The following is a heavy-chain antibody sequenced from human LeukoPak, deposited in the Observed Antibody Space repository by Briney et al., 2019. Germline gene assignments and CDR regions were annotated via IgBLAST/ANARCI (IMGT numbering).Heavy chain of an antibody. CDR3: ARSSYSSSWYGGWFDP. J-gene: IGHJ5*02. Sequence: ASVKVSCKASGYTFTSYYMHWVRQAPGQGLEWMGIVNPSGGSTGYAQKFQGRVTMTRDMSTSTVYMELSSLRSEDTAVYYCARSSYSSSWYGGWFDPWGQGTLVTVSS. CDR2: VNPSGGST. V-gene: IGHV1-46*01. CDR1: GYTFTSYY. D-gene: IGHD6-13*01.